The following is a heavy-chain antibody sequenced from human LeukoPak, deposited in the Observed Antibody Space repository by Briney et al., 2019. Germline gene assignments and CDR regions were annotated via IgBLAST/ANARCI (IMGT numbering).Heavy chain of an antibody. J-gene: IGHJ4*02. CDR1: GFTFEHYA. CDR2: ISWNSGHI. CDR3: AISRGY. V-gene: IGHV3-9*01. D-gene: IGHD3-10*01. Sequence: PGGSLRLSCAASGFTFEHYAIHWVRQAPGKGLEWVSGISWNSGHIGYADSVKGRFTISRANAKNSLYLQMNSLRAEDTAVYYCAISRGYWGQGTLVTVSS.